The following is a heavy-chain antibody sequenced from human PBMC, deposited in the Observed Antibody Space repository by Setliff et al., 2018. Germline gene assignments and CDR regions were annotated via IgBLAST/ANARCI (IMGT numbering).Heavy chain of an antibody. D-gene: IGHD2-15*01. V-gene: IGHV3-21*06. CDR3: ARFACNGGSCYLSASDY. CDR1: GFTFNNFA. Sequence: GGSLRLSCVASGFTFNNFAFNWVRQAPGKGLEWVSSISSRSTYIYYADSVKGRFTISSDNANNSLYLQMNSLRAEDTAMYYCARFACNGGSCYLSASDYWGQGTLVTVSS. CDR2: ISSRSTYI. J-gene: IGHJ4*02.